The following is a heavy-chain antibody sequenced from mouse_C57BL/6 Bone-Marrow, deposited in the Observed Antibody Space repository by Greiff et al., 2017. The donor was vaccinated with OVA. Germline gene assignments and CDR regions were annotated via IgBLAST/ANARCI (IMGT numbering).Heavy chain of an antibody. CDR3: ARDLWDAAMDY. V-gene: IGHV5-4*01. Sequence: DVHLVESGGGLVKPGGSLKLSCAASGFTFSSYAMSWVRQTPEKRLEWVATISDGGSYTYYPDNVKGRFTISRDNAKNNLYLQMSHLKSEDTAMYYCARDLWDAAMDYWGQGTSVTVSS. J-gene: IGHJ4*01. CDR1: GFTFSSYA. CDR2: ISDGGSYT. D-gene: IGHD4-1*01.